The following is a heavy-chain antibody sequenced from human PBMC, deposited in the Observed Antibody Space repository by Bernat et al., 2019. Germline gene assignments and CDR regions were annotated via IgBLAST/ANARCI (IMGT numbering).Heavy chain of an antibody. CDR2: IYWDDDK. D-gene: IGHD1-26*01. CDR3: AHSLVGATFADAFDI. Sequence: QITLKESGPTLVKPTQTLTLTCTFSGFSLSTSGVGVGWIRQPPGKALEWLALIYWDDDKRYSPSRKSRLTITKDTSKNQVVLTMTNMDPVDTATYYCAHSLVGATFADAFDIWGQGTMVTVSS. CDR1: GFSLSTSGVG. V-gene: IGHV2-5*02. J-gene: IGHJ3*02.